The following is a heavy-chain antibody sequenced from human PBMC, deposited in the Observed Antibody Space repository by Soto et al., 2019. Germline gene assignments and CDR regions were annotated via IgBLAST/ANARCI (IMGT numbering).Heavy chain of an antibody. J-gene: IGHJ4*02. V-gene: IGHV3-48*02. CDR1: GFPFSSYA. CDR3: ARDLSH. Sequence: DVQLVESGGGLVQPGGSLRLSCVASGFPFSSYAMHWVRQAPGKGLEWISYINGASTTTFYADSVKGRFIVSRDNAKNSVYLQMSSLRHEDTAFYYCARDLSHWGQGMLVTVSS. CDR2: INGASTTT.